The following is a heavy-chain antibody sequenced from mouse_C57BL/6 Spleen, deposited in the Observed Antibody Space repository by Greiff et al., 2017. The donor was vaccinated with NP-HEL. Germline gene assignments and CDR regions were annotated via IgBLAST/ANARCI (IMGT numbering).Heavy chain of an antibody. J-gene: IGHJ3*01. CDR3: APLGRFAY. D-gene: IGHD4-1*01. CDR2: IYPGDGDT. Sequence: VQLQQSGPELVKPGASVKISCKASGYAFSSSWMNWVKQRPGKGLEWIGRIYPGDGDTNYNGKFKGKATLTADKSSSTAYMQLSSLTSEDSAVYFCAPLGRFAYWGQGTLVTVSA. CDR1: GYAFSSSW. V-gene: IGHV1-82*01.